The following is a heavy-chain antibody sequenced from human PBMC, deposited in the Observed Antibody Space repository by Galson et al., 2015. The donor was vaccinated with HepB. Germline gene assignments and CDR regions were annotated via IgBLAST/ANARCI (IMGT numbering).Heavy chain of an antibody. CDR2: IKQDGSEK. CDR1: GFTFRSYW. Sequence: SLRLSCAASGFTFRSYWMSWVRQAPGKGLEWVANIKQDGSEKYYVDSVKGRFTISRDNAKNSLYLQMNSLRAEDTAVYYCAREGSSYAANMDVWGKGTRVTVSS. CDR3: AREGSSYAANMDV. D-gene: IGHD1-26*01. V-gene: IGHV3-7*01. J-gene: IGHJ6*03.